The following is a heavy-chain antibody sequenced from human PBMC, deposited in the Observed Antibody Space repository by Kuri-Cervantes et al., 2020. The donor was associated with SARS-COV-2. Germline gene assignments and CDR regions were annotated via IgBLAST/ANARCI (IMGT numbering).Heavy chain of an antibody. Sequence: GESLKISCAASGFTVSSNYMSWVRLAPGKGLEWVSVIYSGGSTYYADSVKGRFTISRDNSKNTLYLQMNSLRAEDTAVYYCARVVGYSSSWYYFDYWGQGTLVTVSS. CDR2: IYSGGST. CDR3: ARVVGYSSSWYYFDY. J-gene: IGHJ4*02. CDR1: GFTVSSNY. V-gene: IGHV3-53*01. D-gene: IGHD6-13*01.